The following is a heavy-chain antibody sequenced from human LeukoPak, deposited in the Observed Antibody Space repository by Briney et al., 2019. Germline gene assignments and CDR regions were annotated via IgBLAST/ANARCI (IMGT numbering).Heavy chain of an antibody. CDR2: ISTDGTTA. CDR3: GSSKDGFIDY. J-gene: IGHJ4*02. V-gene: IGHV3-74*01. Sequence: GGSLRLSCAASGLTFVKHYLHWVRQAPGTGLLWVSCISTDGTTALYADSVRGRFTISRDNAKNTLYLQMNSLRGEDTAVYYCGSSKDGFIDYWGQGTLVTVPS. CDR1: GLTFVKHY. D-gene: IGHD2-15*01.